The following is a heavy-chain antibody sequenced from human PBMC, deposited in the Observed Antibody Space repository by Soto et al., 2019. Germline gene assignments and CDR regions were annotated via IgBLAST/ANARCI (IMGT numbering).Heavy chain of an antibody. CDR1: GYSFTSHW. Sequence: GESLKISCKTSGYSFTSHWIAWVRQMPGKGLGWMGIIYPSDSDIRYRPSFQGQVTISVDKSISTAYLQWSSLKASDTATYYCARKDYSNYRGGMDVCGQGTTAAVSS. J-gene: IGHJ6*02. CDR3: ARKDYSNYRGGMDV. V-gene: IGHV5-51*01. CDR2: IYPSDSDI. D-gene: IGHD2-2*01.